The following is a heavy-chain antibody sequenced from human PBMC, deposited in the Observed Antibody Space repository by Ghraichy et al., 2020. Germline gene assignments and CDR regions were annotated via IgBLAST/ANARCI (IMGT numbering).Heavy chain of an antibody. CDR1: GFTFSSYW. V-gene: IGHV3-7*01. J-gene: IGHJ6*02. CDR3: ARESRGWNYGYYYYGMDV. Sequence: GSLRLSCAASGFTFSSYWMSWVRQAPGKGLEWVANIKQDGSEKYYVDSVKGRFTISRDNAKNSLYLQMNSLRAEDTAVYYCARESRGWNYGYYYYGMDVWGQGTTVTVSS. D-gene: IGHD1-7*01. CDR2: IKQDGSEK.